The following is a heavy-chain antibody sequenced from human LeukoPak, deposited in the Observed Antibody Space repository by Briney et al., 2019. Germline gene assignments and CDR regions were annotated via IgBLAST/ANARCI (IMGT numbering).Heavy chain of an antibody. CDR3: ARDSYYDSSGYWEGAFDI. D-gene: IGHD3-22*01. Sequence: ASVKVSCKASGFTFTSFGFSWVRQAPGQGLEWMGRIIPILGIANYAQKFQGRVTITADKSTSTAYMELSSLRSEDTAVYYCARDSYYDSSGYWEGAFDIWGQGTMVTVSS. CDR2: IIPILGIA. V-gene: IGHV1-69*04. CDR1: GFTFTSFG. J-gene: IGHJ3*02.